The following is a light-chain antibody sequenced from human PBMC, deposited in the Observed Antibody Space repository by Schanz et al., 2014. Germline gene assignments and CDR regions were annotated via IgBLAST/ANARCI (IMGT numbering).Light chain of an antibody. Sequence: QSVLTQPPSASGAPGQRVTISCTGNNSNIGAGYDVHWYQQLPGTAPKLLIYGNSNRPSGVPDRFSGSKSGTSASLAITGLQAEDEADYYCLSYDTSLGGRHWVFGGGTKVTVL. CDR3: LSYDTSLGGRHWV. CDR1: NSNIGAGYD. CDR2: GNS. V-gene: IGLV1-40*01. J-gene: IGLJ3*02.